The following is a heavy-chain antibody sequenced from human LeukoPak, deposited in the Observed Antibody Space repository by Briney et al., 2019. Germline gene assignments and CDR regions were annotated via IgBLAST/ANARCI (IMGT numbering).Heavy chain of an antibody. CDR3: ARPLGVRYCSSTSCLPGY. CDR2: IYYSGST. J-gene: IGHJ4*02. D-gene: IGHD2-2*01. CDR1: GGSISSSSYY. V-gene: IGHV4-39*07. Sequence: SETLSLTCTVSGGSISSSSYYWGWIRQPPGKGLEWIGSIYYSGSTNYNASLKSRVTISVDTSKNQFSLKLSSVTAADTAVYYCARPLGVRYCSSTSCLPGYWGQGTLVTVSS.